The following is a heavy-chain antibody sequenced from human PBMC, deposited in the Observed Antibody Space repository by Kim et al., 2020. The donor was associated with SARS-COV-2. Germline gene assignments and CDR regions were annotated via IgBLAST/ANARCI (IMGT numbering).Heavy chain of an antibody. CDR2: IWYDGSNK. CDR1: GFTFSSYG. D-gene: IGHD6-19*01. V-gene: IGHV3-33*06. CDR3: AKGGIAVAGTWYFDL. Sequence: GGSLRLSCAASGFTFSSYGMHWVRQAPGKGLEWVAVIWYDGSNKYYADSVKGRFTISRDNSKNTLYLQMNSLRAEDTAVYYCAKGGIAVAGTWYFDLWGRGTLVTVSS. J-gene: IGHJ2*01.